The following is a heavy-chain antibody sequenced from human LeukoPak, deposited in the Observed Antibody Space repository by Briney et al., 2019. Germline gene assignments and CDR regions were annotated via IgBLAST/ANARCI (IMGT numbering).Heavy chain of an antibody. CDR3: ARFYGSGSYYLDY. Sequence: AGGSLRLSCAASGFTFDDYGMSWVRQAPGKGLEWVSVIYSGGSTYYADSVKGRFTISRHNSKNTLYLQMNSLRAGDTAVYYCARFYGSGSYYLDYWGQGTLVTVSS. V-gene: IGHV3-53*04. D-gene: IGHD3-10*01. J-gene: IGHJ4*02. CDR2: IYSGGST. CDR1: GFTFDDYG.